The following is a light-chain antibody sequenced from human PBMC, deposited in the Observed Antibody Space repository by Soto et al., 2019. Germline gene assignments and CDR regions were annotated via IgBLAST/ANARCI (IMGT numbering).Light chain of an antibody. CDR1: QGISDY. J-gene: IGKJ4*01. Sequence: DIQLTQSPSFLSASVGDRVTISCRASQGISDYLAWYQQKPGKAPKLLIYSASTLQSGVPSRFSGSASGTEFTLTISSLQPEDFETYFCQQFNAYPLTFGGGTKLEIK. CDR2: SAS. V-gene: IGKV1-9*01. CDR3: QQFNAYPLT.